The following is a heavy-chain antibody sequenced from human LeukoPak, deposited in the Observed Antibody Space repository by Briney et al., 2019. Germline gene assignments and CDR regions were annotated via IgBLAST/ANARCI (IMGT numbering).Heavy chain of an antibody. V-gene: IGHV4-39*07. CDR2: IYYSGST. CDR3: ARVGTITMVRGRYYYMDV. J-gene: IGHJ6*03. CDR1: GGSISSSSYY. Sequence: SETLSLTCTVSGGSISSSSYYWGWIRQPPGKGLEWIGSIYYSGSTNYNPSLKSRVTISVDTSKNQFSLKLSSVTAADTAVYYCARVGTITMVRGRYYYMDVWGKGTTVTVSS. D-gene: IGHD3-10*01.